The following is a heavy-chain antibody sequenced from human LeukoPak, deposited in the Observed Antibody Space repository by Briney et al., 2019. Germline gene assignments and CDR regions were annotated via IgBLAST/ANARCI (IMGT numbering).Heavy chain of an antibody. CDR1: GYTFTSYY. Sequence: GASVKVSCKASGYTFTSYYMHWVRQAPGQGLEWMGIINPSGGSTSYAQKFQGRVTMTRDTSTSTVYMELSSLRSEDTAVYYCARDRGMTYYYDSSGYYGDWGQGTLVTVSS. CDR2: INPSGGST. J-gene: IGHJ4*02. CDR3: ARDRGMTYYYDSSGYYGD. D-gene: IGHD3-22*01. V-gene: IGHV1-46*01.